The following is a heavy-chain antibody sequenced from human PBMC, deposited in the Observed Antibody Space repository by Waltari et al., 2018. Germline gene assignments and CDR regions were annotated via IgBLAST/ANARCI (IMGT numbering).Heavy chain of an antibody. V-gene: IGHV3-7*01. CDR2: IKQDGTEK. Sequence: EVQLVETGGGLIQPGGSLRLSCAASGFTVSSNYMSWVRQAPGKGLEWVANIKQDGTEKYYVDSVRGRFTISRDNAKNSVYLQMNSLRDEDTAVYYCARGGASWGQGTLVTVSS. CDR3: ARGGAS. CDR1: GFTVSSNY. J-gene: IGHJ5*02. D-gene: IGHD1-26*01.